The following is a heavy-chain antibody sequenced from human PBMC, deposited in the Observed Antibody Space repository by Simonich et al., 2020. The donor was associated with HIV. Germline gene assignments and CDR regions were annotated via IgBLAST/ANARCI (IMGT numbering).Heavy chain of an antibody. CDR3: ARGFYQRLYYFDY. CDR1: GGAFSGYY. J-gene: IGHJ4*02. CDR2: INHSGST. V-gene: IGHV4-34*01. Sequence: QVQLQQWGAGLLKPSETLSLTCAVYGGAFSGYYWSWIRQPPGKGLEWIGEINHSGSTNYNPSLNRRVTISVDTSKNQFSLKLSSVTAADTAVYYCARGFYQRLYYFDYWGQGTLVTVSS. D-gene: IGHD2-2*01.